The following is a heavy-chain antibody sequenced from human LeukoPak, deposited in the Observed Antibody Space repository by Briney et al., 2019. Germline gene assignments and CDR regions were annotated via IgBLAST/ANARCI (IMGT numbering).Heavy chain of an antibody. Sequence: GGSLRLSCSASGFTFSDFYMSWIRQAPGKGLEWVSYINGIGSTIRYADSVKGRFTISRDNAKNSLFLQMNSLRVEDTAVYYCASRVGFEYWGQGTQVTVSS. CDR1: GFTFSDFY. V-gene: IGHV3-11*04. D-gene: IGHD1-26*01. CDR2: INGIGSTI. CDR3: ASRVGFEY. J-gene: IGHJ4*02.